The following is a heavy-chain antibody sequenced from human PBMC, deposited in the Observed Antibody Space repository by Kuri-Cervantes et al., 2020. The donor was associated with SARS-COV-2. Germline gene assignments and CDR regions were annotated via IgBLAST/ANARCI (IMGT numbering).Heavy chain of an antibody. CDR1: GGSIISSNW. J-gene: IGHJ6*02. CDR2: IYHSGST. Sequence: SEPLSLTCPVSGGSIISSNWWSWVRQPPGKGLGWIGEIYHSGSTNYNPSLKSRVTISVDKSKNQFSLKLSSVTAADTAVYYCARVRFSSGYYYYYGMDVWGQGTTVTVSS. CDR3: ARVRFSSGYYYYYGMDV. D-gene: IGHD3-22*01. V-gene: IGHV4-4*02.